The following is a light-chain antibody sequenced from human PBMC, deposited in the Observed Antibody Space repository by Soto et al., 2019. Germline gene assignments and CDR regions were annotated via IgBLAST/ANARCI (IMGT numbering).Light chain of an antibody. Sequence: EIVLTQSPGTLSLSPGERATLSCRASQSVSSSYLAWYQQKPGQAPRLLIYGASSRATGIPDRFSGSGSGTDFTLPISRLEPEDFAVYYCPPYGSSPPLTFGGGTKVEIK. J-gene: IGKJ4*01. V-gene: IGKV3-20*01. CDR1: QSVSSSY. CDR3: PPYGSSPPLT. CDR2: GAS.